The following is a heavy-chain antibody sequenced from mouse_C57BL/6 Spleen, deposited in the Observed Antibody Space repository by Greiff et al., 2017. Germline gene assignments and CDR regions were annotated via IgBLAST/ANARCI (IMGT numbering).Heavy chain of an antibody. CDR1: GYTFTSYD. CDR3: AREGGSSDWYFDV. CDR2: IYPRDGST. Sequence: VQLQQSGPELVKPGASVKLSCKASGYTFTSYDINWVKQRPGQGLEWIGWIYPRDGSTKYNEKFKGTATLTVDTASSTAYMERQSLTSEDSAVYFCAREGGSSDWYFDVWGTGTTVTVSS. V-gene: IGHV1-85*01. D-gene: IGHD1-1*01. J-gene: IGHJ1*03.